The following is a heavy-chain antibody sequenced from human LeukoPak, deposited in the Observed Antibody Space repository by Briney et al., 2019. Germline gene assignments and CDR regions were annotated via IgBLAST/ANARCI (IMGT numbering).Heavy chain of an antibody. Sequence: GGSLRLSCAASGFTFSSYSMNWVRQAPGKGLEWVSSISSSSSYIYYADSVEGRFTISRDSAKNTLYLQMNSLRAEDTAIYYCVRETGTIGYYMDVWGKGTTVTVSS. D-gene: IGHD2-15*01. CDR1: GFTFSSYS. J-gene: IGHJ6*03. CDR3: VRETGTIGYYMDV. CDR2: ISSSSSYI. V-gene: IGHV3-21*01.